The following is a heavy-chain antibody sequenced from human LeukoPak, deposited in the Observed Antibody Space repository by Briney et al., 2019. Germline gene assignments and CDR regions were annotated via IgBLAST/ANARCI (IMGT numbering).Heavy chain of an antibody. CDR3: ARERDSSGYHGWY. Sequence: PGGSLRLSCAASGFTFSSYSMNWVRQAPGKGLEWVSSISSSSSYIYYADSVKGRFTISRDNAKNSLYLQMNSLRAEDTAVYYCARERDSSGYHGWYWGQGTLVTVSS. V-gene: IGHV3-21*01. CDR1: GFTFSSYS. CDR2: ISSSSSYI. J-gene: IGHJ4*02. D-gene: IGHD3-22*01.